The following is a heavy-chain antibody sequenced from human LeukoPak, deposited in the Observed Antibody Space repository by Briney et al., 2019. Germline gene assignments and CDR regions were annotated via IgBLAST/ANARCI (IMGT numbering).Heavy chain of an antibody. J-gene: IGHJ4*02. CDR3: ARPNGWVDY. CDR1: GSSFKHYW. CDR2: IYPGDSDT. D-gene: IGHD6-19*01. V-gene: IGHV5-51*01. Sequence: GESLQISCKASGSSFKHYWIGWVRQLPGKGLEWMGIIYPGDSDTRYSPSFQGHVTISVDKSISTAYLQWNSLKASDTAMYYCARPNGWVDYWGQGTLVTVSS.